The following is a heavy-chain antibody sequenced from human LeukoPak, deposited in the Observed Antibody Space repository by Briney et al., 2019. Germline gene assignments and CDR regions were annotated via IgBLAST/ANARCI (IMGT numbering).Heavy chain of an antibody. J-gene: IGHJ5*02. D-gene: IGHD5-24*01. Sequence: ASVKVSCKASGYTFTSYGISWVRQAPGQGLEWMGWISVYNGNTKYVQKFQGRVTMTTDTSTRTAYMELSSLRSEDTAVYYCARDNSVRDEAWWFNPWGQGTLVTVSS. CDR1: GYTFTSYG. CDR3: ARDNSVRDEAWWFNP. CDR2: ISVYNGNT. V-gene: IGHV1-18*01.